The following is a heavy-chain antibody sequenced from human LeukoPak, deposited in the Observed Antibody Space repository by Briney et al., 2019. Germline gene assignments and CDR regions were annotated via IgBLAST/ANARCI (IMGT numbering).Heavy chain of an antibody. CDR1: GFTFSSYS. D-gene: IGHD5-12*01. CDR3: AKVGYSGYDAAFDI. J-gene: IGHJ3*02. Sequence: PGGSLRLSCAASGFTFSSYSMNWVRQAPGKGLEWVSSISSSSSYIYYADSVKGRFTISRDNAKNSLYLQMNSLRAEDTAVYYCAKVGYSGYDAAFDIWGQGTMVTVSS. V-gene: IGHV3-21*01. CDR2: ISSSSSYI.